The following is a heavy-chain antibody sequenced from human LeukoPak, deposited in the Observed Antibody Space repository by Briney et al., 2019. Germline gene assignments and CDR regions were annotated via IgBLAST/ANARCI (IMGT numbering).Heavy chain of an antibody. CDR2: IWEDGSNI. V-gene: IGHV3-33*06. Sequence: GGSLRLSCAASGFSFSPYGMHWVRQAPGRGLEWVAAIWEDGSNIHYADAVKGRFTISRDNSKNTLYLQMNSLRAEDTALYYCAKPIYNSGWYDYWGQGTLVTVAS. CDR1: GFSFSPYG. J-gene: IGHJ4*02. CDR3: AKPIYNSGWYDY. D-gene: IGHD6-19*01.